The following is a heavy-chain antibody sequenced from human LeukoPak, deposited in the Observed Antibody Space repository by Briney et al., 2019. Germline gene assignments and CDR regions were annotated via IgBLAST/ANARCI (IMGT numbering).Heavy chain of an antibody. V-gene: IGHV1-46*01. CDR3: ARDGDWNYLSYYYMDV. Sequence: GASVKASCKASGYTFTNNLLHWVRQAPGQGLEWMGLFNPSAGGTTYEQMFQGRVTMTGDMSTSTYYMELSSLRSEDTAVYYCARDGDWNYLSYYYMDVWGKGTTVTVSS. CDR1: GYTFTNNL. D-gene: IGHD1-7*01. J-gene: IGHJ6*03. CDR2: FNPSAGGT.